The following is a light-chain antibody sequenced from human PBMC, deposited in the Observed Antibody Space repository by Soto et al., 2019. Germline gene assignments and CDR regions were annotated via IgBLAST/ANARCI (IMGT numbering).Light chain of an antibody. Sequence: EIVLTQSPGTLSLSPGERATLSCRASQSVSSSYLAWSQQKPGQAPRLLIYGASSRATGIPDRFSGSGSGTYFTLTISRLARADFAVYSWHEYGSPLYTFGQGTKLDIK. CDR1: QSVSSSY. V-gene: IGKV3-20*01. J-gene: IGKJ2*01. CDR3: HEYGSPLYT. CDR2: GAS.